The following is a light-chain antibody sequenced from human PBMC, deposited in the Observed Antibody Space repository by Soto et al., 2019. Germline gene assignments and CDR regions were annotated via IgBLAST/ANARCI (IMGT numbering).Light chain of an antibody. CDR1: SSDVGGYNY. Sequence: QSVLTQPASVSGSPGQSITISCTGTSSDVGGYNYVSWYQQHPGKAPTLMIYEVSNRTSGVSNRFSGSKSGNTASLTISGLQAEDEDYYYCSSYTSSSTLVFGTGTKLTVL. J-gene: IGLJ1*01. CDR2: EVS. V-gene: IGLV2-14*01. CDR3: SSYTSSSTLV.